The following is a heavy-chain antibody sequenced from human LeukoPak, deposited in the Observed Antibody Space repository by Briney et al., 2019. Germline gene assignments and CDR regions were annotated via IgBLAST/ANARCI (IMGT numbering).Heavy chain of an antibody. CDR2: INPNSGGT. CDR3: ARVVVRGSTYGSGPGY. J-gene: IGHJ4*02. D-gene: IGHD2-2*01. Sequence: ASVKVSCKASRYTFTGYYMHWVRQAPGQGLEWMGWINPNSGGTNYAQKFQGRVTMTRDTSISTAYMELSRLRSDDTAVYYCARVVVRGSTYGSGPGYWGQGTLVTVSS. V-gene: IGHV1-2*02. CDR1: RYTFTGYY.